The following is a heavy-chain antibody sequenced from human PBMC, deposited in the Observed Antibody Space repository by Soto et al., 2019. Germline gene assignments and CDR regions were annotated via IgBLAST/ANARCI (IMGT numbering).Heavy chain of an antibody. CDR3: ARDESGSNDY. CDR1: GYTFTSYA. D-gene: IGHD1-26*01. CDR2: IAGGSGNT. V-gene: IGHV1-3*01. J-gene: IGHJ4*02. Sequence: QVQLVQSGAEVKKPGASVKVSCKASGYTFTSYAILWVRQAPGQRLEWMGWIAGGSGNTKYSQIFQGRVTITRDTSASTAYMELNSLRSEDTAVYYCARDESGSNDYWGQGTLVTVSS.